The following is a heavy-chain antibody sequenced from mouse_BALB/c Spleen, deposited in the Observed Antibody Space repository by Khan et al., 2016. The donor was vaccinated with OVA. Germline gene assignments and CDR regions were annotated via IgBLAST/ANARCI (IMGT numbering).Heavy chain of an antibody. CDR2: INTNTGEP. CDR3: ARKGYFDD. V-gene: IGHV9-3*02. Sequence: QIQLVQSGPELKKPGETVKISCKASGYTFTNYGMNWVKQAPGKGLKWMGWINTNTGEPTYAEEFKGRVAFSLETSASTAYLQINNLKNEDTATYFCARKGYFDDWGQGTTLTVSS. J-gene: IGHJ2*01. CDR1: GYTFTNYG.